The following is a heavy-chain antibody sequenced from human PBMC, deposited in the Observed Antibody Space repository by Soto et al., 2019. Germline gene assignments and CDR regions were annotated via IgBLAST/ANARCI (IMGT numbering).Heavy chain of an antibody. D-gene: IGHD3-9*01. Sequence: EGSLRLSCAASGFTFSSYSMNWVRQAPGKGLEWVSSISSSSSYIYYADSVKGRFTISRDNAKNSLYLQMNSLRAEDTAVYYCARDKTPNYDILTGYYLQYFQHWGQGTLVTVSS. CDR1: GFTFSSYS. V-gene: IGHV3-21*01. CDR2: ISSSSSYI. J-gene: IGHJ1*01. CDR3: ARDKTPNYDILTGYYLQYFQH.